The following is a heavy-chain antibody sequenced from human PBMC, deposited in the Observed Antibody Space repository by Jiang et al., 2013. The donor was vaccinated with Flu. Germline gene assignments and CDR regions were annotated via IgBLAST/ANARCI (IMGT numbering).Heavy chain of an antibody. V-gene: IGHV3-7*01. D-gene: IGHD5-24*01. CDR2: IKQDESEK. Sequence: PGGSLRLSCAVSTFTFRSYWMSWVRQAPGKGLEWVANIKQDESEKYYVDSVRGRFTISRDNAKNSLYLQMNGLRAEDTAVYYCVRERDGRFFDLWGRGTLVTVSS. J-gene: IGHJ2*01. CDR3: VRERDGRFFDL. CDR1: TFTFRSYW.